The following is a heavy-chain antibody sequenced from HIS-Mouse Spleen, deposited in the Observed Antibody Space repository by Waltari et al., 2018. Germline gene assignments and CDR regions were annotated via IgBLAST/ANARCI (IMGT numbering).Heavy chain of an antibody. CDR3: AREIPYSSSWYDWYFDL. CDR1: GGSIRSSSYY. V-gene: IGHV4-39*07. D-gene: IGHD6-13*01. Sequence: QLQLQDSGPGLAKPSVTLSLTCTVSGGSIRSSSYYWGWIRQPPGKALEWIGRISYSGSTYYNPSLKSRVTISVDTSKNQFSRKLSSVTAADTAVYYCAREIPYSSSWYDWYFDLWGRGTLVTVSS. CDR2: ISYSGST. J-gene: IGHJ2*01.